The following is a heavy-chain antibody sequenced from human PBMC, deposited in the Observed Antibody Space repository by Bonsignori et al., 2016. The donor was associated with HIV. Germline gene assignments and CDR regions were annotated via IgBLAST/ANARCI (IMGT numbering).Heavy chain of an antibody. J-gene: IGHJ4*02. D-gene: IGHD5-24*01. V-gene: IGHV1-69*10. CDR2: IIPILGIA. CDR3: ARSQMGIPIIYYFDY. Sequence: WVRQAPGQGLEWMGGIIPILGIANYAQKFQGRVTITADESTSTAYMELSSLRSEDTAVYYCARSQMGIPIIYYFDYWGQGTLVTVSS.